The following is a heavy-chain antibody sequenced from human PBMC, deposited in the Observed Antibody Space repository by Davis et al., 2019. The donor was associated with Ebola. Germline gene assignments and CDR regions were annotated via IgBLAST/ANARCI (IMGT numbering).Heavy chain of an antibody. CDR1: GFTFSSYA. CDR3: ARAYSSGWYPWGDY. D-gene: IGHD6-19*01. Sequence: PGGSLRLSCAASGFTFSSYAMSWVRQAPGKGLEWVANIKQDGSEKYYVDSVKGRFTISRDNAKNSLYLQMNSLRAEDTAVYYCARAYSSGWYPWGDYWGQGTLVTVSS. CDR2: IKQDGSEK. V-gene: IGHV3-7*01. J-gene: IGHJ4*02.